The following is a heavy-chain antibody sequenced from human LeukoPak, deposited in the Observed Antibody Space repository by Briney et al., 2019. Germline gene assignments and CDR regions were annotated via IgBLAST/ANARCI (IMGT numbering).Heavy chain of an antibody. D-gene: IGHD6-19*01. CDR1: GFTVSTNY. Sequence: GGSLRLSCAASGFTVSTNYMAWVRQAPGKGLEWVSYISNSGSTIYYADSVKGRFTISRDNAKNSLYLQMNNLRAEDTAVYYCARDYSSGWFDYWGQGTLVTVSS. CDR3: ARDYSSGWFDY. CDR2: ISNSGSTI. J-gene: IGHJ4*02. V-gene: IGHV3-11*01.